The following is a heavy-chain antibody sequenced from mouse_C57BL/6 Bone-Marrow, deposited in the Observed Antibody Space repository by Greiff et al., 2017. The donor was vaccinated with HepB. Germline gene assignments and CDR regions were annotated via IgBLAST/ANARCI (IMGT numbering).Heavy chain of an antibody. J-gene: IGHJ4*01. D-gene: IGHD2-5*01. V-gene: IGHV1-81*01. CDR1: GYTFTSYG. Sequence: QVQLQQSGAELARPGASVKLSCKASGYTFTSYGISWVKQRTGPGLEWIGEIYPRSGNTYYNEKFKGKATLTADKSSSTAYMELRSLTSEDSAVYFCARHYSNFYAMDYWGQGTSVTVSS. CDR3: ARHYSNFYAMDY. CDR2: IYPRSGNT.